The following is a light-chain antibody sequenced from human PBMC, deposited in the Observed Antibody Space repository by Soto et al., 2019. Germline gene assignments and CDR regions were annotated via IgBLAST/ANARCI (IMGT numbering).Light chain of an antibody. V-gene: IGKV3-15*01. CDR2: GTS. Sequence: EIVMTQSPATLSVSPGERATLSCRASQSVSSNLAWYQQKPGQAPRLLLYGTSTRATGIPARFSGSRSGTDFTLTISRLEPEDFAVYYCQQYGSSPPWTFGQGTKVEIK. CDR1: QSVSSN. CDR3: QQYGSSPPWT. J-gene: IGKJ1*01.